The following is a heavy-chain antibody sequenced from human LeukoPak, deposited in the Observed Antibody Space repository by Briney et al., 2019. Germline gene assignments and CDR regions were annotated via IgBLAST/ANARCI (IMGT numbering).Heavy chain of an antibody. CDR3: TRERNFYYFDY. CDR1: GFTFNDYT. J-gene: IGHJ4*02. D-gene: IGHD3-3*01. V-gene: IGHV3-21*01. CDR2: ITGDCNYI. Sequence: GGSLRLSCAASGFTFNDYTMTWVRQAPGKGLEWVSSITGDCNYIFYADSVKGRFTISRDNAQNSLFLELNSLRGEDTAVYYCTRERNFYYFDYWGQGALVTVSS.